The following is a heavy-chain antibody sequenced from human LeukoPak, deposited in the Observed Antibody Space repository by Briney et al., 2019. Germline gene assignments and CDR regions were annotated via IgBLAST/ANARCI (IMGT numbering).Heavy chain of an antibody. CDR2: IIPIFGTA. Sequence: GASVKVSCKASGGTFSSYAISWVRQAPGQGLEWMGGIIPIFGTANYAQKFQGRVTTTADESTSTAYMELSSLRSEDTAVYYCARGAYSSGWYGEPSGPDYWGQGTLVTVSS. V-gene: IGHV1-69*13. CDR3: ARGAYSSGWYGEPSGPDY. CDR1: GGTFSSYA. D-gene: IGHD6-19*01. J-gene: IGHJ4*02.